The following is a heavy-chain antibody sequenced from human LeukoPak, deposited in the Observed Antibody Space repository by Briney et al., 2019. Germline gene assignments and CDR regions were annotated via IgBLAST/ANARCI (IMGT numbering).Heavy chain of an antibody. Sequence: SVKVSCKASGGTFSSYAISWVQQAPGQGLEWMGRIIPILGIANYAQKFQGRVTITADKSTSTAYMELSSLRSEDTAVYYCARDGLYYYDSSGSNWFDPWGQGTLVTVSS. CDR3: ARDGLYYYDSSGSNWFDP. V-gene: IGHV1-69*04. J-gene: IGHJ5*02. D-gene: IGHD3-22*01. CDR2: IIPILGIA. CDR1: GGTFSSYA.